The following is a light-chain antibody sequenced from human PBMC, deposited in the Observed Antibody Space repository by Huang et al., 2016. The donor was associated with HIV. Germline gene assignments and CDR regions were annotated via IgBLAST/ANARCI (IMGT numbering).Light chain of an antibody. Sequence: EIVLTQSPATLSLSPGERATLSCRTTHSVVTYLGWYQQKPGQAPRLLIDETSNRATGIPARFSGSGSGTDFTLTISSLEPEDFAVYYCQQTSNWPFTFGPGTRLDVK. CDR2: ETS. V-gene: IGKV3-11*01. CDR3: QQTSNWPFT. CDR1: HSVVTY. J-gene: IGKJ3*01.